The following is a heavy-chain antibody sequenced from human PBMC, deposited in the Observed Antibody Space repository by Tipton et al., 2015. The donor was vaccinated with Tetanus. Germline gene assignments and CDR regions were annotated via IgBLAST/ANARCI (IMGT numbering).Heavy chain of an antibody. CDR1: GFTFSSYS. CDR2: ISSSSSYI. D-gene: IGHD6-6*01. V-gene: IGHV3-21*01. CDR3: ATYSSSSGWFDP. J-gene: IGHJ5*02. Sequence: GSLRLSCAASGFTFSSYSMNWVRQAPGKGLEWVSSISSSSSYIYYADSVKGRFTISRDNAKNSLYLQMNSLRAEDTAVYYCATYSSSSGWFDPWGQGTLVTVSS.